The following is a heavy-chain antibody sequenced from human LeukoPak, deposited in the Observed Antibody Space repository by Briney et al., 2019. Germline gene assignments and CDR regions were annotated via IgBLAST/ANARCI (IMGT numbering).Heavy chain of an antibody. CDR1: GYTFTSYG. CDR2: ISAYNGNT. J-gene: IGHJ6*02. Sequence: ASVKVSCKASGYTFTSYGISWVRQAPGQGLEWMGWISAYNGNTSYAQKLQGRVTMTTDTSTSTAYMELRSLRSDDTAVYYCARGGGHHFGEYYYYYYGMDVWGQGTTVTVSS. CDR3: ARGGGHHFGEYYYYYYGMDV. V-gene: IGHV1-18*01. D-gene: IGHD4-17*01.